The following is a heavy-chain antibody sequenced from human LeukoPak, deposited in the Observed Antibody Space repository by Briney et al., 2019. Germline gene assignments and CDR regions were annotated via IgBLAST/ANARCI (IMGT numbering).Heavy chain of an antibody. Sequence: ASVKVSCKASGYTFTSYDINWVRQAPGQGLEWMGWMNPKSGNTGYAQKFQGRVTMTRDTSISTAYMELSSLRSEDTAVYYCARVPTYYDFWSGYASYYYYMDVWGKGTTVTVSS. CDR2: MNPKSGNT. V-gene: IGHV1-8*01. D-gene: IGHD3-3*01. CDR1: GYTFTSYD. CDR3: ARVPTYYDFWSGYASYYYYMDV. J-gene: IGHJ6*03.